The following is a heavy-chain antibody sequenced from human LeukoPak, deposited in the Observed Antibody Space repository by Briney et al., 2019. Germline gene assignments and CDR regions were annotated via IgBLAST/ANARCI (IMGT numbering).Heavy chain of an antibody. V-gene: IGHV4-34*01. CDR3: ASYTSGWFGELFQTRFDP. Sequence: SETLSLTCAVYGGSFSGYYWSWIRQPPGKGLEWIGEINHSGSTNYNPSLKSRVTISVDTSKNQFSLKLSSVTAADTAVYYCASYTSGWFGELFQTRFDPWGQGTLVTVSS. J-gene: IGHJ5*02. D-gene: IGHD3-10*01. CDR1: GGSFSGYY. CDR2: INHSGST.